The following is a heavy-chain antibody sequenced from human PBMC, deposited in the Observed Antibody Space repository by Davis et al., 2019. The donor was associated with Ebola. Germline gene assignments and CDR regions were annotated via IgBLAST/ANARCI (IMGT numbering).Heavy chain of an antibody. CDR2: IRNDGSKK. D-gene: IGHD4/OR15-4a*01. Sequence: GGSLRLSCAASGFTFSSYSLNWVRQAPGKGLEWVAFIRNDGSKKYYVDSVKGRFTISRDNSKNTFYLQMNSLRAEDTALYYCAKDKTMATQYWYFDLWGRGTLVTVSS. V-gene: IGHV3-30*02. J-gene: IGHJ2*01. CDR3: AKDKTMATQYWYFDL. CDR1: GFTFSSYS.